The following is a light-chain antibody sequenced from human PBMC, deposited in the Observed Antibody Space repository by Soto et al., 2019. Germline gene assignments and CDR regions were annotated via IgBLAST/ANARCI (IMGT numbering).Light chain of an antibody. CDR3: QQYTSYYT. CDR2: DAS. V-gene: IGKV1-5*01. J-gene: IGKJ2*01. CDR1: QSISSW. Sequence: DIQMTQSPSTLSASVGDRVTITCRASQSISSWLAWYQQKPGKAPKLLIYDASSLESGVPSRFSGSGSGTDFPLTISSLQPDDFATYYCQQYTSYYTFGQGTKLEIK.